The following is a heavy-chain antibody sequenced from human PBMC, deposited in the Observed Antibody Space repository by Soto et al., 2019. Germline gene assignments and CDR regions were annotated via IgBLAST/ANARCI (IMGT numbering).Heavy chain of an antibody. V-gene: IGHV3-74*01. CDR3: ARGTRSSGWYLFGY. Sequence: GGSLRLSCAASGFTFSSYWMHWGRQAPGKGLVWVSRINSDGSSTSYADSVKGRFTISRDNAKNTLYLQMNSLRAEDTAVYYCARGTRSSGWYLFGYWGQGTLVTVSS. CDR2: INSDGSST. D-gene: IGHD6-19*01. J-gene: IGHJ4*02. CDR1: GFTFSSYW.